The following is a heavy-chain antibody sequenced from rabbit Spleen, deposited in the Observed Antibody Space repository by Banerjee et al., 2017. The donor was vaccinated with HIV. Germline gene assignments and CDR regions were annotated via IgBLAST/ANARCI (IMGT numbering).Heavy chain of an antibody. Sequence: QSLEESGGDLVKPGASLTLTCTASGFSFNNGYDMCWVRQAPGKGLEWIACIYAGSGSTYYASWAKGRFTISKTSSTTVTLQMTSLTAADTATYFCARESRVDSRYATATDGMDLWGPGTLVTVS. CDR1: GFSFNNGYD. CDR3: ARESRVDSRYATATDGMDL. V-gene: IGHV1S40*01. CDR2: IYAGSGST. J-gene: IGHJ6*01. D-gene: IGHD6-1*01.